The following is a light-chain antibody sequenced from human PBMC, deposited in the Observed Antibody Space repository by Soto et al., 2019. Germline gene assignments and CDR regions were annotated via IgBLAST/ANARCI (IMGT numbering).Light chain of an antibody. V-gene: IGKV3-15*01. CDR1: QSLSTN. Sequence: EIVMTQSPGTLSVSPGEGASLSCRASQSLSTNLAWYQQKPGQAPRLLIYDALSRATGIPARFSGSGSGTDFTLPISNVQAEDFAVYYCQHYNQCPWTFGQGTSVDIK. CDR3: QHYNQCPWT. J-gene: IGKJ1*01. CDR2: DAL.